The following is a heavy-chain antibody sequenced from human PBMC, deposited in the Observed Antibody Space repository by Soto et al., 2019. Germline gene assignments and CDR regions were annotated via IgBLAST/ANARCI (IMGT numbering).Heavy chain of an antibody. CDR3: AKDGRDYDGSGHGYFDL. J-gene: IGHJ2*01. Sequence: EVQVLESGGGLVQPGGSLRLSCAASGFTFTTYCMAWVRQAPGKGLEWVTAISGSGGRTDYADSVKGRFTISRDNSMNTLYLQMNSLRAEDTAVYYCAKDGRDYDGSGHGYFDLWGRGTLVTVSA. V-gene: IGHV3-23*01. CDR2: ISGSGGRT. CDR1: GFTFTTYC. D-gene: IGHD3-10*01.